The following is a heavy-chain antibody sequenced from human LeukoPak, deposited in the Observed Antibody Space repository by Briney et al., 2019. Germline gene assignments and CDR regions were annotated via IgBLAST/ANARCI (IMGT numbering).Heavy chain of an antibody. V-gene: IGHV3-30*18. CDR2: ISYDGSNK. D-gene: IGHD4-11*01. CDR3: AKGGLTVTTLGYPFPYYYMDV. CDR1: GYTFTSYY. J-gene: IGHJ6*03. Sequence: SCKASGYTFTSYYMHWVRQAPGKGLEWVAVISYDGSNKYYADSVKGRFTISRDNSKNTLYLQMNSLRAEDTAVYYCAKGGLTVTTLGYPFPYYYMDVWGKGTTVTVSS.